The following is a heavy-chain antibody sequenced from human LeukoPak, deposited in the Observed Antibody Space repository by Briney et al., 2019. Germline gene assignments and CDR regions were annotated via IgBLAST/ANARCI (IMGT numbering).Heavy chain of an antibody. Sequence: GASVKVSCKASGYTFTSYGISWVRQAPGQGLEWMGWISPYNGNTNYAQKLQGRVTMTTDTSTSTAYMELRSLRSDDTAVYYCARDLLPPSLVGGDYYYGMDVWGQGTTVTVSS. V-gene: IGHV1-18*01. D-gene: IGHD3-16*01. CDR2: ISPYNGNT. CDR1: GYTFTSYG. J-gene: IGHJ6*02. CDR3: ARDLLPPSLVGGDYYYGMDV.